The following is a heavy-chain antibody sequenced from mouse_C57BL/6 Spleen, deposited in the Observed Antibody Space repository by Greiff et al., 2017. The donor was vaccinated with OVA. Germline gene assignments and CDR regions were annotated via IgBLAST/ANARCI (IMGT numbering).Heavy chain of an antibody. CDR1: GYAFSSYW. CDR2: IYPGDGDT. J-gene: IGHJ4*01. V-gene: IGHV1-80*01. CDR3: ARSGDYHAMDY. Sequence: VKLMESGAELVKPGASVKISCKASGYAFSSYWMNWVKQRPGKGLEWIGQIYPGDGDTNYNGKFKGKATLTVDKSSSTAYMQLKSLTSEDSAVYYCARSGDYHAMDYWGQGTSVTVSS.